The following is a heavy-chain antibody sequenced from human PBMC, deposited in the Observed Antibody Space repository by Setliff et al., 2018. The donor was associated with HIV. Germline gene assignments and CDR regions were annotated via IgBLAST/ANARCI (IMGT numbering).Heavy chain of an antibody. Sequence: SETLSLTCTVSGDSISSDFWSWIRQPPGKGLEWIGYIYTSGSTNDNPSLKSRITISVDTSNNQFSLRLSSVTAADTAVYYCARDKGYYYMDVWGKGITVTVSS. CDR2: IYTSGST. CDR3: ARDKGYYYMDV. J-gene: IGHJ6*03. V-gene: IGHV4-4*09. CDR1: GDSISSDF.